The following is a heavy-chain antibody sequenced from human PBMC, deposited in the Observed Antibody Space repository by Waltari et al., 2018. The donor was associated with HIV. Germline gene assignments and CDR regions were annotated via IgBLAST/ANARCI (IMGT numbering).Heavy chain of an antibody. Sequence: GESGGDLVKPGGCLRLSCAASGFTFSNAWMSWVRQAPGKGPEWVGRIKSKADGGTTDYAAPVKGRFTISRDDSKNTLYLQMNSLRFEDTAVYYCTTDEFYYGNSGYFDYWGQGTLVTVSS. D-gene: IGHD3-22*01. CDR1: GFTFSNAW. CDR2: IKSKADGGTT. V-gene: IGHV3-15*05. J-gene: IGHJ4*02. CDR3: TTDEFYYGNSGYFDY.